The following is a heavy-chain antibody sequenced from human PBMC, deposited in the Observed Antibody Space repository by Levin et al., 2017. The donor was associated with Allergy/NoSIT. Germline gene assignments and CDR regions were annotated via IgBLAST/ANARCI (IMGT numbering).Heavy chain of an antibody. CDR3: ARDLIVGATFGWFDP. CDR2: INPNSGGT. J-gene: IGHJ5*02. V-gene: IGHV1-2*02. CDR1: GYTFTGYY. D-gene: IGHD1-26*01. Sequence: ASVKVSCKASGYTFTGYYMHWVRQAPGQGLEWMGWINPNSGGTNYAQKFQGRVTMTRDTSISTAYMELSRLRSDDTAVYYCARDLIVGATFGWFDPWGQGTLVTVSS.